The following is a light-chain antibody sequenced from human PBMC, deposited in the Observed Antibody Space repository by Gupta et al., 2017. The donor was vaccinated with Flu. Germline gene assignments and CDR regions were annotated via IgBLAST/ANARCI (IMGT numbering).Light chain of an antibody. J-gene: IGLJ1*01. CDR1: TIDIGGYNY. CDR2: EVS. CDR3: NSYSSSSTPYV. V-gene: IGLV2-14*01. Sequence: QSALTQPASVSGSPGQWLTVSSSGGTIDIGGYNYVPWYQQHPGKAPKLIISEVSNRPSGVSTRFSGSKSGNTASLIIAGLQAEDEADYYCNSYSSSSTPYVFGTGTKVTVL.